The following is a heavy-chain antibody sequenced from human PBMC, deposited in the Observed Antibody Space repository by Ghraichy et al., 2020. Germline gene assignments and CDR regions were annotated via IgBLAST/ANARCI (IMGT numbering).Heavy chain of an antibody. CDR1: GGSVSSRGYA. J-gene: IGHJ3*01. D-gene: IGHD3-3*01. V-gene: IGHV4-30-2*01. Sequence: SETLSLTCAVSGGSVSSRGYAWTWLRQPPGKGLEWIGHIYQSGSTHYNPSLKSRVTISVDMSTNQFSLTMSSVTAADTAVYYCARDVEYRGNDSHAFDVWGRGTLVTVSS. CDR2: IYQSGST. CDR3: ARDVEYRGNDSHAFDV.